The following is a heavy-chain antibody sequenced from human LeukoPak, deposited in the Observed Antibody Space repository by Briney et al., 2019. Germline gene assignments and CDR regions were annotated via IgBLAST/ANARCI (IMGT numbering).Heavy chain of an antibody. CDR1: GFNFRSSW. V-gene: IGHV3-7*03. Sequence: PGGSLRLSCTVSGFNFRSSWMSWVRQAPGKRLEWVASINQDGREKYYVDSVKGRFTISRDNAENSLYLQMNSLRAGDTAVYYCASPDRGFFDYWGQGTLVTVSS. CDR3: ASPDRGFFDY. CDR2: INQDGREK. D-gene: IGHD3-10*01. J-gene: IGHJ4*02.